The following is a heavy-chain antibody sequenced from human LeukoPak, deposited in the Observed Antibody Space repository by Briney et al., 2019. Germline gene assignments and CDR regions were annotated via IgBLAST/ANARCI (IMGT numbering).Heavy chain of an antibody. Sequence: SGPTLVNPTQTLTLTCTFSGFSLSTSGVGVGWIRQPPGKALEWLALIYWDDDKRYSLSLKSRLTITKDTSKNQVVLTMTNMDPVDTATYYCAHSAYDFWSGYYRNYYYYYMDVWGKGTTVTVSS. D-gene: IGHD3-3*01. CDR2: IYWDDDK. CDR1: GFSLSTSGVG. CDR3: AHSAYDFWSGYYRNYYYYYMDV. V-gene: IGHV2-5*02. J-gene: IGHJ6*03.